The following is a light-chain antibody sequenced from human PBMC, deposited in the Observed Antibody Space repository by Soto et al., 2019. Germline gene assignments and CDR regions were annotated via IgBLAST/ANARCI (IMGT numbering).Light chain of an antibody. CDR3: QQYNNWPRQLT. Sequence: EIVMTQSPATLSLSPGEGATLSCRASQTVGVNLAWYQHKRGQSPRLLIYGASTRATGISDRFSGSGSGTEFTPTISRLQSDDFAVYYCQQYNNWPRQLTFGGGTKVEIK. J-gene: IGKJ4*01. CDR1: QTVGVN. V-gene: IGKV3-15*01. CDR2: GAS.